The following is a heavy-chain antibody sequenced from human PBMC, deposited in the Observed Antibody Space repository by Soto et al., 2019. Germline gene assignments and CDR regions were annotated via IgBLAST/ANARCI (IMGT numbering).Heavy chain of an antibody. Sequence: QVQLVESGGGVVQPGRSLRLSCVASGFTFSQYPMHWVRQAPGKGLEWVAVISYDGSNKYYADSVKGRFTISRDNSKNTLYLQMNSLSAEDTAVFYCARDTVYFAMDVWGHGTTVTVSS. J-gene: IGHJ6*02. CDR2: ISYDGSNK. CDR1: GFTFSQYP. V-gene: IGHV3-30*04. D-gene: IGHD4-4*01. CDR3: ARDTVYFAMDV.